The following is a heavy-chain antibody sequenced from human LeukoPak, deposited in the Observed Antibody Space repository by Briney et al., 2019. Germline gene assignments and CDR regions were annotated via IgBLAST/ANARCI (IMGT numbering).Heavy chain of an antibody. Sequence: GGSLRLSCAAPGFTFSRSYMNWVRQAPGKGLEWVASISSSSSYIYYADSVRGRFAISRDNAKNSLYLQMNTVRVEDTAVYYCARDYYSHFDYWGQGTLVTVSS. D-gene: IGHD4-11*01. V-gene: IGHV3-21*01. CDR2: ISSSSSYI. CDR3: ARDYYSHFDY. J-gene: IGHJ4*02. CDR1: GFTFSRSY.